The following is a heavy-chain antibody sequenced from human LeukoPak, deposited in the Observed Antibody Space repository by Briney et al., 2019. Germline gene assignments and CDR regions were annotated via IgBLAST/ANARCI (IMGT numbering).Heavy chain of an antibody. CDR2: IIPIFGTA. V-gene: IGHV1-69*05. CDR3: ARDIVVVPAAIRDYYYYGMDV. Sequence: SVKVSCKASGGTFSSYAISWVRQAPGQGLEWMGGIIPIFGTANYAQKFQGRVTITRDTSASTAYMELSSLRSEDTAVYYCARDIVVVPAAIRDYYYYGMDVWGQGTTVTVSS. D-gene: IGHD2-2*02. J-gene: IGHJ6*02. CDR1: GGTFSSYA.